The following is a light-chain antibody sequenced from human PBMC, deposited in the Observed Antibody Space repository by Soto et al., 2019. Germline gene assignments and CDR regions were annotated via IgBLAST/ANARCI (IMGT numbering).Light chain of an antibody. J-gene: IGKJ1*01. CDR3: QQYNSYSPWT. Sequence: DIQMTQSPSTLSASVGDRVTITCRASESISKSLAWYQQKPGEAPKLLIYDASSLASGVPSRFSGSGSGTEFTLTISSLQPDDFATYYCQQYNSYSPWTFGQGTKVDIK. CDR2: DAS. V-gene: IGKV1-5*01. CDR1: ESISKS.